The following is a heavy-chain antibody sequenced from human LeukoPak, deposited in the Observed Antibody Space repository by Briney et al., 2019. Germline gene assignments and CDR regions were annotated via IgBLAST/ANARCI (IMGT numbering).Heavy chain of an antibody. D-gene: IGHD6-19*01. CDR3: ARHRVAVAGSDPPGWFDP. J-gene: IGHJ5*02. Sequence: SETLSLTCTVSGGSISSYYWSWIRQPPGKGLEWIGYIYTSGSTNYNPSLKSRVTISVDTSKNQFSLKLSSVTAADTAVYYCARHRVAVAGSDPPGWFDPWGQGTLVTVSS. V-gene: IGHV4-4*09. CDR1: GGSISSYY. CDR2: IYTSGST.